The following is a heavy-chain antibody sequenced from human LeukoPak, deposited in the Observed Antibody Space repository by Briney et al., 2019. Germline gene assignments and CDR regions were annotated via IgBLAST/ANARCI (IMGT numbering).Heavy chain of an antibody. Sequence: GGSLRLSSEASGFTFATYGMHWVRQAPGKGPEWVAFISYDGGKKYYPDSVKGRFTISRDNSRNTLYLQINSLRPEDTAVYYCARDRVLHYFDYWGQGALVTVSS. CDR3: ARDRVLHYFDY. V-gene: IGHV3-30*03. CDR1: GFTFATYG. D-gene: IGHD3-16*01. J-gene: IGHJ4*02. CDR2: ISYDGGKK.